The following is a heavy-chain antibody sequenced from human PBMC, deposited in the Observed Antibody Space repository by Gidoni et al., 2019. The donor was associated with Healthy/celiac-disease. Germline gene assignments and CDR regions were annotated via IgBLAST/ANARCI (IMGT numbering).Heavy chain of an antibody. CDR1: GFTFSSYG. V-gene: IGHV3-33*01. CDR3: ARFGVDNHGLLDY. Sequence: QVQLVESGGGVVQPGRSLRLSCAASGFTFSSYGMHWVRQAPGKGLEWVAVIWYDGSNKYYADSVKGRFTISRDNSKNTLYLQMNSLRAEDTAVYYCARFGVDNHGLLDYWGQGTLVTVSS. CDR2: IWYDGSNK. D-gene: IGHD5-12*01. J-gene: IGHJ4*02.